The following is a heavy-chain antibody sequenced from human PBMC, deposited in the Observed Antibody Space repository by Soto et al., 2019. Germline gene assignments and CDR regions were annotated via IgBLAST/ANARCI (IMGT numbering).Heavy chain of an antibody. CDR2: ISSSSSYI. Sequence: LRLSCAASGFTFSSYSMNWVRQAPGKGLEWVSSISSSSSYIYYADSVKGRFTISRDNAKNSLYLQMNSLRAEDTAVYYCARGQLVNYYDSSGYQSSFDYWGQGTLVTVSS. D-gene: IGHD3-22*01. V-gene: IGHV3-21*01. J-gene: IGHJ4*02. CDR3: ARGQLVNYYDSSGYQSSFDY. CDR1: GFTFSSYS.